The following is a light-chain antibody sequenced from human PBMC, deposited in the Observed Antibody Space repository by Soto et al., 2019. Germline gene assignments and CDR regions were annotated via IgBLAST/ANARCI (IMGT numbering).Light chain of an antibody. J-gene: IGKJ3*01. CDR2: GAY. CDR1: QSVSNNY. CDR3: QQYGSSPRT. Sequence: EIVLTQSPGTLSLSPGERGILSCRASQSVSNNYLAWYQQKRGQAPRLLIYGAYTRVTSIPDRFSGSGSGTDFPLTSSILEPEDVAVYYCQQYGSSPRTFGPGTKVDIK. V-gene: IGKV3-20*01.